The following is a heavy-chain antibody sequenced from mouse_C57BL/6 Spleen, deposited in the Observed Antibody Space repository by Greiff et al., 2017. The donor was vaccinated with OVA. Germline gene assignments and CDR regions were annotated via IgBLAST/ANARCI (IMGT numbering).Heavy chain of an antibody. CDR3: AREDYGSSVFAY. CDR2: INPSSGDT. D-gene: IGHD1-1*01. CDR1: GYTFTSYW. J-gene: IGHJ3*01. Sequence: VQLQQSGAELAKPGASVKLSCKASGYTFTSYWLPWVKQRPGPGLEWIGYINPSSGDTKYNQKFKDKATLTADKSSSTDYMHLSILTYEDSAVYYCAREDYGSSVFAYWGQVTLVTVSA. V-gene: IGHV1-7*01.